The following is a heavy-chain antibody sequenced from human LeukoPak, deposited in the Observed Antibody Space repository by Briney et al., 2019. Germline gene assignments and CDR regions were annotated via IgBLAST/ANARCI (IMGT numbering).Heavy chain of an antibody. CDR1: GFTFSGYT. Sequence: GGSLRLSCAASGFTFSGYTIHWVRQAPGKGLEWVAVMSNDGSIKKYANSVKGRFTISRDNAKNSLYLQMNSLRAEDTAVYYCTSQYYYAMDVWGQGTTVTVSS. J-gene: IGHJ6*02. CDR3: TSQYYYAMDV. V-gene: IGHV3-30-3*01. CDR2: MSNDGSIK.